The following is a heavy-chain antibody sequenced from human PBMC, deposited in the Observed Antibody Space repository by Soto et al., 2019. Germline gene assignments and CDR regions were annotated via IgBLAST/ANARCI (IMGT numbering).Heavy chain of an antibody. J-gene: IGHJ4*02. CDR2: IYISENT. D-gene: IGHD6-13*01. CDR3: ARGVGRSSWSSFDS. Sequence: SETLSLTCTVSGGSISSDYWSWIRQPAGKGLEWIGRIYISENTHYNPSLRSRVSMSLDTSKNQLSLNLSSVTAADTAVYYCARGVGRSSWSSFDSWGQGTLVTVSS. V-gene: IGHV4-4*07. CDR1: GGSISSDY.